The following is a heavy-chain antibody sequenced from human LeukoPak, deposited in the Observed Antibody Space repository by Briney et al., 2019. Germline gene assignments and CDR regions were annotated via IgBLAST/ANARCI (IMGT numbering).Heavy chain of an antibody. CDR1: GYTFTGYY. CDR2: IRGNSCGT. D-gene: IGHD3-22*01. J-gene: IGHJ4*02. Sequence: ASVKVSCKSSGYTFTGYYIHWVRQAPGQGLEWVGWIRGNSCGTNYAQKFQGRVTMTRDTSISTAYMELSKLRSDDTAVYYCARDWGDDSSAYFDYWGQGTLVTVSS. V-gene: IGHV1-2*02. CDR3: ARDWGDDSSAYFDY.